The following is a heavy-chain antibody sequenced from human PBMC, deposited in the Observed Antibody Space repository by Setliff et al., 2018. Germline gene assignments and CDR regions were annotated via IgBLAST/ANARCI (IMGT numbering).Heavy chain of an antibody. D-gene: IGHD2-21*02. V-gene: IGHV1-18*01. J-gene: IGHJ4*02. CDR2: ISAYNGNT. Sequence: ASVKVSCKASGYTFTSYGISWVRQAPGQGLEWMGWISAYNGNTNYAQKLQGRVTMTTDTSTSTAYMELRSLRSDDTAVYYCARTYCGGVCYPSPFDYWGQGTLVTVSS. CDR1: GYTFTSYG. CDR3: ARTYCGGVCYPSPFDY.